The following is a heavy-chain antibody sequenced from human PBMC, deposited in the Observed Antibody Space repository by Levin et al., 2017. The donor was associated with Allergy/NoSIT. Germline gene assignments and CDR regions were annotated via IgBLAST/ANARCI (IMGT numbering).Heavy chain of an antibody. CDR1: GFTFTTFW. D-gene: IGHD3-16*02. CDR3: AREEGWGYHYGMDV. CDR2: IERDGSET. J-gene: IGHJ6*02. V-gene: IGHV3-7*01. Sequence: AASVKVSCAASGFTFTTFWMTWARQAPGKGLEWVANIERDGSETHYVDSVKGRFTISRDNAKNSVYLQMNSLRVDDTAVYYCAREEGWGYHYGMDVWGQGTTVTVSS.